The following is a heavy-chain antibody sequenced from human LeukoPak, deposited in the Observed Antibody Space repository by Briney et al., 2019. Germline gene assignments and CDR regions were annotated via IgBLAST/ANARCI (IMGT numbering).Heavy chain of an antibody. J-gene: IGHJ3*02. V-gene: IGHV1-2*04. D-gene: IGHD7-27*01. CDR3: ARVLSLQTGYDAFDI. CDR2: INPNSGGT. Sequence: SVTVSCQASGYTFTGYFMHWVRQAPGRGLEWMGWINPNSGGTNYARKFQGWVTMTRDTSISTAYMELSRLRSDDTAVYYCARVLSLQTGYDAFDIWGQGTMVTVSS. CDR1: GYTFTGYF.